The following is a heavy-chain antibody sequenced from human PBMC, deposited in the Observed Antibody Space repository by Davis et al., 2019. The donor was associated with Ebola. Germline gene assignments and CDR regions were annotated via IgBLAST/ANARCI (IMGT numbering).Heavy chain of an antibody. CDR1: GFTFSNYA. V-gene: IGHV3-23*01. CDR3: AKDTSNIWFDI. Sequence: GGSLRLSCAASGFTFSNYAMSWVRQAPGEGLEWVSSISSSGSITYYADSVKGRFTVSRDNSKSTLFLQLNSLRADDTAIYYCAKDTSNIWFDIWGQGTMVTVSS. D-gene: IGHD1-26*01. J-gene: IGHJ3*02. CDR2: ISSSGSIT.